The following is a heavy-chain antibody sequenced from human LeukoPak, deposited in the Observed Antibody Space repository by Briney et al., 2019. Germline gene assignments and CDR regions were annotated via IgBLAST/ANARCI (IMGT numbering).Heavy chain of an antibody. CDR2: INHNRVT. CDR3: ARGRDVKYYDYDWGKDRYTHVFDM. D-gene: IGHD3-16*02. Sequence: SSETLSLTCAVYDGPFTGYYWSWIRQPPGKGLEWIGDINHNRVTNYSPSLKSRVTISLDTSKNQFSLILGSVTAADTAVYFCARGRDVKYYDYDWGKDRYTHVFDMWGRGTMVIVSS. J-gene: IGHJ3*02. CDR1: DGPFTGYY. V-gene: IGHV4-34*01.